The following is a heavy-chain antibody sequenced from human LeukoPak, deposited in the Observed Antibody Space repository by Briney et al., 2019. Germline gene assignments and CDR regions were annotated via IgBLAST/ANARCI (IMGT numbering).Heavy chain of an antibody. J-gene: IGHJ4*02. CDR2: IYSGGST. Sequence: TGGSLRLSCAASGFTVSSNYMSWVRQAPGKGLEWVSVIYSGGSTYYPDSVKGRFTMSRDNSKNTLSLQMNSLRGEDTAVYYCARNVVVGDTDYFDYWGQGTLVTVSS. D-gene: IGHD2-15*01. CDR1: GFTVSSNY. CDR3: ARNVVVGDTDYFDY. V-gene: IGHV3-66*01.